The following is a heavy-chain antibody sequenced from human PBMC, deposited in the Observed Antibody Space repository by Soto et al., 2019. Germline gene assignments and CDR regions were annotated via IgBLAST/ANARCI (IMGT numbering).Heavy chain of an antibody. CDR3: ARQDYGDSPDS. J-gene: IGHJ4*02. CDR2: ISYNGAT. CDR1: GASIGNRNTH. Sequence: SETLSLTCTVSGASIGNRNTHGAWIRQSPGKGLEYIATISYNGATYYNPPLRSRAPIPADTSTNQFFLSLTSVTAADTAVYYCARQDYGDSPDSWSQGTLVTVSS. V-gene: IGHV4-39*01. D-gene: IGHD4-17*01.